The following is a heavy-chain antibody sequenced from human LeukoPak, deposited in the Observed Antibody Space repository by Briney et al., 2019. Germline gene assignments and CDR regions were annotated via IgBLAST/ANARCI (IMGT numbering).Heavy chain of an antibody. CDR3: AKGRGYSGYDLLDY. Sequence: GGSLRLSCAASGFTFSSYAMSWVRQAPGKGLEWVSAISGSGGSTYYADSVKGRFTISRDNSKNTLYLQMNNLRAEDTAVYYCAKGRGYSGYDLLDYWGQGTLVTVSS. CDR1: GFTFSSYA. CDR2: ISGSGGST. D-gene: IGHD5-12*01. V-gene: IGHV3-23*01. J-gene: IGHJ4*02.